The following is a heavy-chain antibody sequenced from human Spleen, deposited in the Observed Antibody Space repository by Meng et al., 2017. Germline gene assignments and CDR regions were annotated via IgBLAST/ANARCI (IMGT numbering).Heavy chain of an antibody. J-gene: IGHJ4*02. Sequence: QVKLVQSGAEWKKPGAPVKFSCKASGYTFASYGITWVRQAPGQGLEWMGWISAYNGKTNYAQKFQGRVTMTTDTSTSTAYMELRSLRFDDTAVYYCARGQGGFDYWGQGTLVTVSS. V-gene: IGHV1-18*01. CDR1: GYTFASYG. D-gene: IGHD3-16*01. CDR3: ARGQGGFDY. CDR2: ISAYNGKT.